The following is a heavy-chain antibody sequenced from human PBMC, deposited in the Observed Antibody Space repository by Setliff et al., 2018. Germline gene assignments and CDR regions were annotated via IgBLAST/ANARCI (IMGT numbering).Heavy chain of an antibody. Sequence: SETLSLTCAVSGYSISSGYYWGWIRQPPGKGLEWIGSIYHSGSTYYNPSLKSRVTISVDTSKNQFSLKLSSVTAADTAVYYCARGDYYDPRYYFDYWGQGTLVTVSS. D-gene: IGHD3-22*01. V-gene: IGHV4-38-2*01. CDR2: IYHSGST. CDR3: ARGDYYDPRYYFDY. CDR1: GYSISSGYY. J-gene: IGHJ4*02.